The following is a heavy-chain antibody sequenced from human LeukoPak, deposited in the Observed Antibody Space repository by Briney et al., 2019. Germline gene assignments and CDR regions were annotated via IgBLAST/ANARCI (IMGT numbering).Heavy chain of an antibody. CDR3: ARGHSSGWTWDY. CDR2: IIPIFGTA. D-gene: IGHD6-19*01. CDR1: GGTFSSYA. Sequence: SVKVSCKASGGTFSSYAISWVRQAPGQGLEWMGGIIPIFGTANYAQKFQGRVTITADESTSTAYMELSSLRSEDTAVYYCARGHSSGWTWDYWSQGTLVTVSS. J-gene: IGHJ4*02. V-gene: IGHV1-69*13.